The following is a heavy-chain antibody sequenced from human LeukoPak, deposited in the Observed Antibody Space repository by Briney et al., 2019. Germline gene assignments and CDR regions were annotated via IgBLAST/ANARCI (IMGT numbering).Heavy chain of an antibody. CDR3: ARDPRRYCSGGSCYWFDP. D-gene: IGHD2-15*01. V-gene: IGHV1-18*01. Sequence: ASVKVSCKASGYTFTSYGISWVRQAPGQGLEWMGWISAYNGNTNYAQKLQGRVTMTTDTSTSTVYMELRSLRSDDTAVYYCARDPRRYCSGGSCYWFDPWGQGTLVTVSS. CDR2: ISAYNGNT. J-gene: IGHJ5*02. CDR1: GYTFTSYG.